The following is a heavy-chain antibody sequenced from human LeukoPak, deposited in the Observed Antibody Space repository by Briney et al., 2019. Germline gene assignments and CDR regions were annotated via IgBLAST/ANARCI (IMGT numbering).Heavy chain of an antibody. CDR2: IYYSGST. Sequence: PSQTLSLTCTVSGGSISSGDYYWSWIRQPPGKGLEWIGYIYYSGSTNYNPSLKSRVTISVDTSKNQFSLKLSSVTAADTAVYYCARSEDDFWSGYYTAPFDYWGQGTLVTVSS. V-gene: IGHV4-61*08. D-gene: IGHD3-3*01. CDR3: ARSEDDFWSGYYTAPFDY. J-gene: IGHJ4*02. CDR1: GGSISSGDYY.